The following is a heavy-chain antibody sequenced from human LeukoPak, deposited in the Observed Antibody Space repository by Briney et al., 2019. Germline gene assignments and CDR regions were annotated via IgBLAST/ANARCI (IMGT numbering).Heavy chain of an antibody. CDR3: ARHLSNYGSGTYTAFDI. Sequence: AETLSLTCTVSGGSTRNYCWSWVRRPPGKGLQWIGYIHYRGNTDYSPSLKSRVTISSDTSRISLKVTSVTAADTAVYYCARHLSNYGSGTYTAFDIWGQGAMVTVSS. D-gene: IGHD3-10*01. CDR1: GGSTRNYC. V-gene: IGHV4-59*08. J-gene: IGHJ3*02. CDR2: IHYRGNT.